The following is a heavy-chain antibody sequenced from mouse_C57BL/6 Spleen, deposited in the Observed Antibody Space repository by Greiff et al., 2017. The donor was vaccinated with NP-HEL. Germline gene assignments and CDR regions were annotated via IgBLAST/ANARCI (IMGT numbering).Heavy chain of an antibody. V-gene: IGHV6-6*01. CDR2: IRNKANNHAT. CDR3: TGYGSSYDAMDY. D-gene: IGHD1-1*01. Sequence: EVKVEESGGGLVQPGGSMKLSCAASGFTFSDAWMDWVRQSPEKGLEWVAEIRNKANNHATYYAESVKGRFTISRDDSKSSVYLQMNSLRAEDTGIYYCTGYGSSYDAMDYWGQGTSVTVSS. J-gene: IGHJ4*01. CDR1: GFTFSDAW.